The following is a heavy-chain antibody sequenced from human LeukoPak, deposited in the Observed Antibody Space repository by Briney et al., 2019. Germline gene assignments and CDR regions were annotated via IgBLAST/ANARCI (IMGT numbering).Heavy chain of an antibody. Sequence: PGGSLRLSCAASGFTFSSYAMSWVRQAPGKGLEWVSAISGSGGSTYYADSVKGRFTISRDNSKNTLYLQMNSLRAEDTAVYYCARATGYYGSGSSDLDYWGQGTLVTVSS. CDR3: ARATGYYGSGSSDLDY. CDR2: ISGSGGST. V-gene: IGHV3-23*01. CDR1: GFTFSSYA. J-gene: IGHJ4*02. D-gene: IGHD3-10*01.